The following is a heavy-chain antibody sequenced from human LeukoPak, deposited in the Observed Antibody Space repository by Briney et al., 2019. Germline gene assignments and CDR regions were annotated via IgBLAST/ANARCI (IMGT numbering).Heavy chain of an antibody. J-gene: IGHJ4*02. V-gene: IGHV4-34*01. CDR3: ARIAVAGTDLDY. CDR1: GGSFSGYY. CDR2: INHSGST. D-gene: IGHD6-19*01. Sequence: SETLSLTCAVYGGSFSGYYWSWIRQPPGKGLEWIGEINHSGSTNYNPSLKSRVTISVDKSKNQFSLKLSSVTAADTAVYYCARIAVAGTDLDYWGQGTLVTVSS.